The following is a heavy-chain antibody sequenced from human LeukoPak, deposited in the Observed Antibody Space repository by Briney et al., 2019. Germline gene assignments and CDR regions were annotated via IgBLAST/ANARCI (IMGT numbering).Heavy chain of an antibody. V-gene: IGHV3-30*04. Sequence: GRSLRLSCAASGFTFSSYAMHWVRQAPGKGLEWVAVISYDGSNKYYADSVKGRFTISRDNSKNTLYLQMNSLRAEDTAVYYCAREAPRTVTNDYWGQGTLVTVSS. J-gene: IGHJ4*02. CDR3: AREAPRTVTNDY. CDR1: GFTFSSYA. D-gene: IGHD4-17*01. CDR2: ISYDGSNK.